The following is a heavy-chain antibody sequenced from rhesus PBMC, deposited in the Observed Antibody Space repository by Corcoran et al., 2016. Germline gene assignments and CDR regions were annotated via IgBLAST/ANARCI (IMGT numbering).Heavy chain of an antibody. CDR1: GYTFTSYY. CDR3: TRSIAAAGPLDS. J-gene: IGHJ6*01. D-gene: IGHD6-31*01. V-gene: IGHV1-180*01. CDR2: ISPYNGHK. Sequence: QVQLVQSGAEIKQPGASVKLSCKASGYTFTSYYMHWVRQAPGQGLEWIGLISPYNGHKGYAQNFQGRVTITTDTSTSTGYMKLSSLRSEDTAVYYCTRSIAAAGPLDSWGQGVVVTVSS.